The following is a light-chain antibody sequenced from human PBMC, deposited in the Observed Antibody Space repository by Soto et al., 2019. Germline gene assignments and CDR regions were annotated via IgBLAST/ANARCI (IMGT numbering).Light chain of an antibody. CDR1: SSNVGGNP. J-gene: IGLJ1*01. V-gene: IGLV1-44*01. CDR3: ASWDDSLNGPV. Sequence: QSVLTQPPSASGTPGQRVTISCSGSSSNVGGNPVNWYQHVPTTAPKLLLYTNTQRPSGVPDRFSGSKSGTSASLAISGLKSEDEADYYCASWDDSLNGPVFGTGTKLTVL. CDR2: TNT.